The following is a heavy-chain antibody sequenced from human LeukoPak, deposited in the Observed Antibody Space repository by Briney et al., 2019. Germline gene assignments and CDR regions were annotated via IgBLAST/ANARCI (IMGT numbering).Heavy chain of an antibody. D-gene: IGHD2-21*02. CDR3: ARVGHNCGGDCYSPWFDP. Sequence: TSETLSLTCTVSGGSISGYYWSWIRQPPGKGLEWIGYIYYSGSTNYNPSLKSRVTISVDTSKNQFSLKLTSVTAADTAVYYCARVGHNCGGDCYSPWFDPWGQGTLVTVSS. CDR1: GGSISGYY. CDR2: IYYSGST. J-gene: IGHJ5*02. V-gene: IGHV4-59*01.